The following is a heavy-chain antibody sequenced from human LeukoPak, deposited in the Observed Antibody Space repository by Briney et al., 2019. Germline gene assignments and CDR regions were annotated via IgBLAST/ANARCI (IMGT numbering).Heavy chain of an antibody. CDR2: IIPMFGTA. D-gene: IGHD4-17*01. CDR1: GGTFSSYG. Sequence: SVKVSCKASGGTFSSYGISWVRQAPGQGLEWMGRIIPMFGTANYAQKLQGRVTITTDESTSTAYMELSSLRSEGTAVYYCASMTTVTTWLDYWGQGTLVTVSS. V-gene: IGHV1-69*05. CDR3: ASMTTVTTWLDY. J-gene: IGHJ4*02.